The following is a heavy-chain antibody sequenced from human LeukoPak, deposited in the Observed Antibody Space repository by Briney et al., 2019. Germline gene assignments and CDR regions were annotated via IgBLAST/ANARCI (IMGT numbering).Heavy chain of an antibody. CDR2: ISWNSGSI. Sequence: GGSLRLSCAASGFTFDDYAMHWVRQAPGKGLEWVSGISWNSGSIGYADSVKGRFTISRDNAKNSLYLQMNSLRAEDMALYYCAKDPSSSGNDAFDIWGQGTMVTVSS. J-gene: IGHJ3*02. D-gene: IGHD3-22*01. V-gene: IGHV3-9*03. CDR3: AKDPSSSGNDAFDI. CDR1: GFTFDDYA.